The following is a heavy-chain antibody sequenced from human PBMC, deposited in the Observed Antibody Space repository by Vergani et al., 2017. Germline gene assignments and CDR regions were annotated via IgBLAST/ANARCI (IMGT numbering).Heavy chain of an antibody. Sequence: QITLKESGPTLVKPTQTLTLTCTFSGFSLSTSGVGVGWIRQPPGKALEWLALIYWNDDKRYSPSLKSRLTITKDTYKNQVVLTMTNMDPVDTATYYCALSYYDFWSGYQRMQNNWFDPWGQGTLVTVSS. CDR2: IYWNDDK. J-gene: IGHJ5*02. CDR3: ALSYYDFWSGYQRMQNNWFDP. CDR1: GFSLSTSGVG. D-gene: IGHD3-3*01. V-gene: IGHV2-5*01.